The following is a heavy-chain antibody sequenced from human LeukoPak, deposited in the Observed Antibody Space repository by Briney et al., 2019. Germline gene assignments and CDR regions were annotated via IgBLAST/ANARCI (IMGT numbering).Heavy chain of an antibody. D-gene: IGHD3-22*01. CDR3: ARVLANYYVSSGYEAFDY. CDR1: GYTFTSYW. J-gene: IGHJ4*02. V-gene: IGHV5-51*01. Sequence: GESLKISCKGSGYTFTSYWIGWVRQMPGKGLEWMGIIYPGDSDTRYSPSFQGQVTISTDKSISTAYLQWSSLKASDTAMYYCARVLANYYVSSGYEAFDYWGQGTLVTVSS. CDR2: IYPGDSDT.